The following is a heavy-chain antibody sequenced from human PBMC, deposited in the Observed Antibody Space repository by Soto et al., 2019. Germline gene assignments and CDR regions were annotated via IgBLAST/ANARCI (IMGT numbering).Heavy chain of an antibody. V-gene: IGHV3-30*18. D-gene: IGHD6-13*01. CDR3: AKPQLLAAAGPCDY. J-gene: IGHJ4*02. CDR2: ISYDGSNK. Sequence: PGGSLRLSCAASGFTFSSYGMHWVRQAPGKGLEWVAVISYDGSNKYYADSVKGRFTISRDNSKNTLYLQMNSLRAEDTAVYYCAKPQLLAAAGPCDYWGQGTLVTVSS. CDR1: GFTFSSYG.